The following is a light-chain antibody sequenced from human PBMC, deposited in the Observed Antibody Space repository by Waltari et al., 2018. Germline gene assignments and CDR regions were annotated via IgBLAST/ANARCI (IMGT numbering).Light chain of an antibody. CDR3: QQYGSSPTIT. J-gene: IGKJ5*01. CDR2: GAS. V-gene: IGKV3-20*01. Sequence: EIVLTQSPGTLSLSPGERATLSCRASQSVSSSYLAWDQQKPGQAPRVLIDGASSRATGIPDRFSGSGSGTDFTLTISRLEPEDFAVYYCQQYGSSPTITFGQGTRLEIK. CDR1: QSVSSSY.